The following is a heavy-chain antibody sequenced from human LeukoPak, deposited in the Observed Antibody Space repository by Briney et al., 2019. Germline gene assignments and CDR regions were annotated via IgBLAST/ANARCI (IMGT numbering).Heavy chain of an antibody. V-gene: IGHV3-48*04. CDR2: ISSSGSTI. Sequence: GGSLRLSCAASRFTFTSYSMNWVRQAPGQGLEWVSYISSSGSTIYYADSVKGRFTISRDNAKNSLYLQMNSLRAEDTAVYYCARGLRPADAFDIWGQGTMVTVSS. J-gene: IGHJ3*02. D-gene: IGHD2-2*01. CDR1: RFTFTSYS. CDR3: ARGLRPADAFDI.